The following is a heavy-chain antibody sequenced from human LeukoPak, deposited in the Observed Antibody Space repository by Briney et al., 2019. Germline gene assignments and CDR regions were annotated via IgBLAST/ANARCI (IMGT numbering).Heavy chain of an antibody. D-gene: IGHD3-3*01. Sequence: ASVTVSCKASGGTFSIYAISWVRQAPGQGLEWMGRIIPILGIANYAQKFQGRVTITADKSTSTAYMELSSLRSEDTAVYYCARGLGGTIFGVVSASDYWGQGTLVTVSS. CDR2: IIPILGIA. J-gene: IGHJ4*02. CDR3: ARGLGGTIFGVVSASDY. V-gene: IGHV1-69*04. CDR1: GGTFSIYA.